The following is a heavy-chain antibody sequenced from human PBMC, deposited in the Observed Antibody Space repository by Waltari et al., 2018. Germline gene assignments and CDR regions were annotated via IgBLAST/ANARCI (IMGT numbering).Heavy chain of an antibody. V-gene: IGHV4-59*01. D-gene: IGHD2-21*02. CDR3: ARGGGGDWEWFDP. Sequence: QVQLQASGPSLLKTSETLYLICTVSGGSISGFYWSWVRQPPGKGLDWIGYIYYTGSTNFNPSLKSRVTMSVDTSKNQFSLKLSSVTAADTAFYYCARGGGGDWEWFDPWGQGTLVTVSS. J-gene: IGHJ5*02. CDR2: IYYTGST. CDR1: GGSISGFY.